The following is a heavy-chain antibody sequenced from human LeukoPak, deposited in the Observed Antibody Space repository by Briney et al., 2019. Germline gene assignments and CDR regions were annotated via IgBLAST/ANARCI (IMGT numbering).Heavy chain of an antibody. V-gene: IGHV4-4*09. CDR1: GGSISSYY. Sequence: SETLSLTCTVSGGSISSYYWSWIRQPPGKGLEGIGYIYTSGSTNYNPSLKSRVTISVDTSKNQFSLKLSSVTAADTAVYYCARQGRYFDWLTGFDPWGQGTLVTVSS. CDR3: ARQGRYFDWLTGFDP. D-gene: IGHD3-9*01. CDR2: IYTSGST. J-gene: IGHJ5*02.